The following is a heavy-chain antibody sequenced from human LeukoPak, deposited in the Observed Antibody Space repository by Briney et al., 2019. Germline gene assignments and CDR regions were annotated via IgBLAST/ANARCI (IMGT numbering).Heavy chain of an antibody. CDR2: IWYDGSNK. J-gene: IGHJ4*02. CDR3: AKPIGYSGYEPLDY. Sequence: GGSLRLSCPASGFTFSSYDMHWVRQAPGKGLEWVAVIWYDGSNKYFADSVKGRFTISRDNSKNTLYLQINSLRAEDTAVYYCAKPIGYSGYEPLDYWGQGTLVTVSS. D-gene: IGHD5-12*01. CDR1: GFTFSSYD. V-gene: IGHV3-33*06.